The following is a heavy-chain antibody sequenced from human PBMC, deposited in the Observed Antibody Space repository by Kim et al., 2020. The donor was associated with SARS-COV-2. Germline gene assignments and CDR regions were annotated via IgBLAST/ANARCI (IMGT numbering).Heavy chain of an antibody. Sequence: SETLSLTCAVSGGSISSSNWWSWVRQPPGKGLEWIGEIYHSGSTNYNPSLKSRVTISVDKSKNQFSLKLSSVTAADTAVYYCARDLDSSSWYSGNNWFDPWGQGTLVTVSS. V-gene: IGHV4-4*02. CDR3: ARDLDSSSWYSGNNWFDP. J-gene: IGHJ5*02. CDR2: IYHSGST. D-gene: IGHD6-13*01. CDR1: GGSISSSNW.